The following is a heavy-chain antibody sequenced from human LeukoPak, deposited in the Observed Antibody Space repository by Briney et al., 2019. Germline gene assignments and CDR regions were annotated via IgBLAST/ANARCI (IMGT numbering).Heavy chain of an antibody. J-gene: IGHJ3*02. D-gene: IGHD3-16*01. CDR3: ARDGGFSTYGDAFDI. CDR1: GGTFSSYA. V-gene: IGHV1-69*01. CDR2: IIPIFGTA. Sequence: SVKVSCTASGGTFSSYAISWVRQAPGQGLEWMGGIIPIFGTANYAQKFQGRVTITADESTSTAYMELSSLRSEDTAVYYCARDGGFSTYGDAFDIWGQGTMVTVSS.